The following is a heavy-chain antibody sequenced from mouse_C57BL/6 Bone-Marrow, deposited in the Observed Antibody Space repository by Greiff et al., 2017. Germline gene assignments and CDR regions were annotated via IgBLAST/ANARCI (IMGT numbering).Heavy chain of an antibody. CDR3: ARGLRRGFDY. CDR1: GYTFTSYG. Sequence: QVQLKESGAELARPGASVKLSCKASGYTFTSYGISWVKQRTGQGLEWIGEIYPRSGNTYYNEKFKGKATLTADKSSSTAYMELRSLTSEDSAVYFCARGLRRGFDYWGQGTTLTVSS. J-gene: IGHJ2*01. CDR2: IYPRSGNT. D-gene: IGHD2-4*01. V-gene: IGHV1-81*01.